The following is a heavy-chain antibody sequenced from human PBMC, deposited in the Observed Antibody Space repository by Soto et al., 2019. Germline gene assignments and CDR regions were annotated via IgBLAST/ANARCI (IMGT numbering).Heavy chain of an antibody. CDR2: IIPIFGTA. CDR1: GGTFSSYA. CDR3: ARDQVGYYYYGMDV. J-gene: IGHJ6*02. Sequence: SVKVSCKASGGTFSSYAISWVRQAPGQGLEWMGGIIPIFGTANYAQKFQGRVTITTDTSTSTAYMELRSLRSDDTAVYYCARDQVGYYYYGMDVWGQGTTVTVS. V-gene: IGHV1-69*05.